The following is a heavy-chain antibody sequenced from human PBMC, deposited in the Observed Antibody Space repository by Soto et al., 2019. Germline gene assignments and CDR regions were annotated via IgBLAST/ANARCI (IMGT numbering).Heavy chain of an antibody. D-gene: IGHD4-17*01. J-gene: IGHJ4*02. Sequence: PSETLSLTCTVSGGSTSSSSYQWVWIRQPPGKGLEWIGNAYYNGNTYYKASLKSRVTISVDTSNNQFSLKVKSVTAADTAVYYCARGMTTVTTFDYWGQGTLVTVSS. CDR2: AYYNGNT. CDR1: GGSTSSSSYQ. CDR3: ARGMTTVTTFDY. V-gene: IGHV4-39*01.